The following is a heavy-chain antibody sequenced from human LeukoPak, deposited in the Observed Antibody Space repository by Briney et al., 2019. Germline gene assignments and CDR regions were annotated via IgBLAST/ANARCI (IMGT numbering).Heavy chain of an antibody. CDR2: INPNSGGT. CDR3: ARALIAARNFDY. Sequence: EASVKVSCKASGYTFTGYYMHWVRQAPGQGLEWMGWINPNSGGTNYAQKLQGRVTMTTDTSTSTAYMELRSLRSDDTAVYYCARALIAARNFDYWGQGTLVTVSS. J-gene: IGHJ4*02. V-gene: IGHV1-2*02. D-gene: IGHD6-6*01. CDR1: GYTFTGYY.